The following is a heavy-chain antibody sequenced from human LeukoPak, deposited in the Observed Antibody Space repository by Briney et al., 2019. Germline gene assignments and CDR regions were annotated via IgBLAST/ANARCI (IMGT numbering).Heavy chain of an antibody. J-gene: IGHJ4*02. CDR3: ARGRISEGSGYYLLIDY. CDR2: IYYSGST. V-gene: IGHV4-39*07. CDR1: GGSISSSSYY. D-gene: IGHD3-3*01. Sequence: SETLSLTCTVSGGSISSSSYYWGWIRQPPGKGLEWIGSIYYSGSTNYNPSLKSRVTISVDTSKNQFSLKLSSVTAADTAVYYCARGRISEGSGYYLLIDYWGQGTLVTVSS.